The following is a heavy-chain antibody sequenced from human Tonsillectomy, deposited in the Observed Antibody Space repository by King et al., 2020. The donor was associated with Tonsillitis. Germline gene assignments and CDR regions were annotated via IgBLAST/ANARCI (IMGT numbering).Heavy chain of an antibody. CDR3: AKDFSAVAGNDAFVI. D-gene: IGHD6-19*01. CDR2: ISLNSGSI. CDR1: GFTFDDYA. J-gene: IGHJ3*02. Sequence: QLVQSGGGLVQPGRSLRLSCAASGFTFDDYAMHWVRQAPGKGLEWVSGISLNSGSIGYADSVKGRFTISRDNAKNSLYLQMNSLRAEDTALYYCAKDFSAVAGNDAFVIWGQGTMVTVSS. V-gene: IGHV3-9*01.